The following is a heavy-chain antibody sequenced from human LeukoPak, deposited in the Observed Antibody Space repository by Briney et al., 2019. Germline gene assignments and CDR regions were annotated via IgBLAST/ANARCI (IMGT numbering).Heavy chain of an antibody. D-gene: IGHD3-10*01. Sequence: PGRSLRLSCAAPGFTFSSYGMHWVRQAPGKGLEWVAVIWYDGSNKYYADSVKGRFTISRDNSKNTLYLQMNSLRAEDTAVYYCARDLYYGSGSRYIDYWGQGTLVTVSS. CDR3: ARDLYYGSGSRYIDY. J-gene: IGHJ4*02. V-gene: IGHV3-33*01. CDR1: GFTFSSYG. CDR2: IWYDGSNK.